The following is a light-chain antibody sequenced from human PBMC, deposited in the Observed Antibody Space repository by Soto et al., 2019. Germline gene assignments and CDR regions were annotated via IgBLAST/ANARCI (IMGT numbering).Light chain of an antibody. CDR3: LQYNNWPPWT. V-gene: IGKV3-15*01. J-gene: IGKJ1*01. CDR1: QSISSN. CDR2: GAS. Sequence: DIVMTQSPATLSVSPGESATLSCRASQSISSNLAWYQQKPGQAPRLLIYGASTRATGIPARFSGSGSGTEFTLTISSLQSEDFAVYYCLQYNNWPPWTFGQGTRVEIK.